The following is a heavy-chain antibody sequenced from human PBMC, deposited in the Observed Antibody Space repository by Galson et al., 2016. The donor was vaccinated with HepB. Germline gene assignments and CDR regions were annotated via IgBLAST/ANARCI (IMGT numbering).Heavy chain of an antibody. J-gene: IGHJ4*02. D-gene: IGHD2-15*01. CDR3: ARDGGLNYCDY. CDR2: MSFEGSAK. Sequence: SLRLSCAASGFRFSDYTMHWVRQAPGKGLEWVAVMSFEGSAKLYADSVRGRFAISRDNSKSTLYLQMDSLIGEDTAVYYCARDGGLNYCDYWGQGTLVTVSS. V-gene: IGHV3-30*09. CDR1: GFRFSDYT.